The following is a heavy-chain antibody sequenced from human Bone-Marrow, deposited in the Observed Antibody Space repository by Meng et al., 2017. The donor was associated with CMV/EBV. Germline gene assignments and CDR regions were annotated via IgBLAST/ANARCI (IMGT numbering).Heavy chain of an antibody. Sequence: SETLSLTCTVSGYSISSGYYWGWIRQPPGKGLEWIGSLYYSGITYYNPSLKSRVSISVDTSKNQFSLKLSSVTAADTAIYYCARHDRRSSWHFFDYWGQGTLVTVSS. D-gene: IGHD6-13*01. J-gene: IGHJ4*02. CDR1: GYSISSGYY. CDR3: ARHDRRSSWHFFDY. V-gene: IGHV4-38-2*02. CDR2: LYYSGIT.